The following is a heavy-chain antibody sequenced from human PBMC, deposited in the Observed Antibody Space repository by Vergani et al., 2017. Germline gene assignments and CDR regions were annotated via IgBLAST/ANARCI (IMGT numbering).Heavy chain of an antibody. V-gene: IGHV4-34*01. J-gene: IGHJ6*02. Sequence: QVQLQQWCAGLLKPSETLSLTCAVYGGSFSGYYWRWIRQPPGKGLEWIGEINHSGSTNYNPSLKSRVTISVDTSKNQFSLKLSSVTAADTAVYYCARLVRGGSSGYYTYYYGMDVWGQGTTVTVSS. CDR1: GGSFSGYY. CDR2: INHSGST. D-gene: IGHD3-22*01. CDR3: ARLVRGGSSGYYTYYYGMDV.